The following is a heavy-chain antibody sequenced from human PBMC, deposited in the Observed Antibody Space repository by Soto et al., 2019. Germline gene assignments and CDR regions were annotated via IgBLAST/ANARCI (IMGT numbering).Heavy chain of an antibody. CDR3: ARARSVSFDP. CDR2: IIPIFGTA. J-gene: IGHJ5*02. CDR1: GGTFSSYA. Sequence: GASVKVSCKASGGTFSSYAISCVRQAPGRVLEWMGGIIPIFGTANYAQKFQGRVTITADKSTSTAYMELSSLRSEDTAVYYCARARSVSFDPWGQGTLVTVSS. V-gene: IGHV1-69*06.